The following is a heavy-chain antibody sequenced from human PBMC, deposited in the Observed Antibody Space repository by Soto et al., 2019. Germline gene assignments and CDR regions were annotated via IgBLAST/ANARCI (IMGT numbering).Heavy chain of an antibody. CDR3: ARGIQYRYGMDV. V-gene: IGHV3-74*01. D-gene: IGHD4-4*01. CDR2: INGDGSNA. CDR1: GFTFTNYW. Sequence: EVPLVESGGTLVQPEGSLRLSCAAAGFTFTNYWMHWVRQAPGKGLVWVSRINGDGSNAFYADSVKGRFTISRDNAKNTVYLQMNSLRAEDTAIYYCARGIQYRYGMDVWGQGTTVTVSS. J-gene: IGHJ6*02.